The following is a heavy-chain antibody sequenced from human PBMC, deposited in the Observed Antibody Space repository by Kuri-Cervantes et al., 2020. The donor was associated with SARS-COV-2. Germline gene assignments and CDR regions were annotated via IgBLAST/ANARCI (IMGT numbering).Heavy chain of an antibody. CDR2: ISYDGSNK. D-gene: IGHD1-14*01. CDR1: GFTFSSYA. Sequence: GGSLRLSCAASGFTFSSYAMHWVRQAPGKGLEWVAVISYDGSNKYYADSVKGRFTISRDNAKNSLYLQMNSLRAEDTAVYYCARGEPDYWGQGTLVTVSS. CDR3: ARGEPDY. V-gene: IGHV3-30-3*01. J-gene: IGHJ4*02.